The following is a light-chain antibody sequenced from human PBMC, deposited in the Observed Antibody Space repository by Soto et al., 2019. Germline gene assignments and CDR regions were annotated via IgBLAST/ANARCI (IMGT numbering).Light chain of an antibody. J-gene: IGKJ1*01. V-gene: IGKV1-5*01. CDR3: QQYNSYGT. CDR1: QSISNH. Sequence: DIQITQSPSSLSASVEDRVIITCRASQSISNHLNWYQQKPGKAPKLLIYDASSLESGVPSRFSGSGSGTEFTLTISSLQPDDFATYYCQQYNSYGTFGQGTKVDIK. CDR2: DAS.